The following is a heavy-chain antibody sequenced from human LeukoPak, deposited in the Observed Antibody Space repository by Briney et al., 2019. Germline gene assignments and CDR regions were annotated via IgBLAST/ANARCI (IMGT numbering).Heavy chain of an antibody. Sequence: GGSLRLSCAAPGFIFSTYWMHWVRQAPGKGLVWVSRISSDGTTTTYADSVKGRFTISRGSAQNTLYLQMNSLRAEDTAVYYCARTYYYDTWGQGTLVTVSS. CDR1: GFIFSTYW. CDR2: ISSDGTTT. J-gene: IGHJ5*02. D-gene: IGHD3-22*01. CDR3: ARTYYYDT. V-gene: IGHV3-74*01.